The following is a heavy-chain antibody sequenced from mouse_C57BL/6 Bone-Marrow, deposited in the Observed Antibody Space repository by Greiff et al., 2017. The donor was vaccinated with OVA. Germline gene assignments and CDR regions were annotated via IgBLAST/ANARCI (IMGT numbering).Heavy chain of an antibody. J-gene: IGHJ2*01. CDR2: INPYNGGT. CDR3: GREDGHDVDY. Sequence: VQLQQSGPVLVKPGASVKMSCKASGYTFTDYYMNWVKQSHGKSLEWIGVINPYNGGTSYNEKFKGKSTLTVDKSSSTAYMELNSLTSEDSADYACGREDGHDVDYWGQGTTLTVSS. CDR1: GYTFTDYY. V-gene: IGHV1-19*01. D-gene: IGHD1-2*01.